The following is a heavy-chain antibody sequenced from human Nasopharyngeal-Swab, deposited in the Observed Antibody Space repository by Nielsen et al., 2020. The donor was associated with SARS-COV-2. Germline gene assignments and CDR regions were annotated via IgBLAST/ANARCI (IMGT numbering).Heavy chain of an antibody. Sequence: SETLSLTCSVSDDSLRRGGFYWTWIRQPAGRGLEVIGRTSIRATTNYSPPFQNRVTMSLDTSKKQFFLRLASVSAADTAIYYCARGRTGTYYTYYYGLDVWGQGTTVTVSS. D-gene: IGHD1-26*01. CDR3: ARGRTGTYYTYYYGLDV. J-gene: IGHJ6*02. CDR2: TSIRATT. V-gene: IGHV4-61*02. CDR1: DDSLRRGGFY.